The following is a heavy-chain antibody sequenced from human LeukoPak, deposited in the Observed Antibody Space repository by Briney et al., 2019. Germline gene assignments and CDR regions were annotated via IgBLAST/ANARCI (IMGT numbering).Heavy chain of an antibody. V-gene: IGHV3-21*01. D-gene: IGHD3-10*01. Sequence: GGSLRLSCAASGFTFSSYSMNWVRQAPGKGLEWVSSISDSGSYIYYADSVKGRFTISRDNAKNSVYLQMNNVRAEDTAVYYCARHREYGSGSYAFDIWGQGTMVTVSS. CDR1: GFTFSSYS. J-gene: IGHJ3*02. CDR3: ARHREYGSGSYAFDI. CDR2: ISDSGSYI.